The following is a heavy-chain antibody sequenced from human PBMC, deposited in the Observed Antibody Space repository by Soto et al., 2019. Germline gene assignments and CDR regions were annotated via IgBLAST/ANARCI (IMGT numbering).Heavy chain of an antibody. CDR2: IHYSGGT. Sequence: PSETLSLTCTVSGGSISSYYWSWIRQSPGKGLEWIGYIHYSGGTNYNPSLESRVTRSLNPSKNQFSLKLSSVTAADTAFCLSPRTAKDFWNGYYFGSWGQGNRGT. CDR1: GGSISSYY. D-gene: IGHD3-3*01. J-gene: IGHJ4*02. V-gene: IGHV4-59*01. CDR3: PRTAKDFWNGYYFGS.